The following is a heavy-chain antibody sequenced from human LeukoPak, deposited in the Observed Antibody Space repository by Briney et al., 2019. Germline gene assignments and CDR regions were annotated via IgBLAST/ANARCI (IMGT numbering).Heavy chain of an antibody. D-gene: IGHD1-26*01. CDR1: RFTFSGYG. J-gene: IGHJ4*02. V-gene: IGHV3-23*01. Sequence: GGSLRLSCAASRFTFSGYGMTWVRQAPGNGLELVSSTGGSGGTFYADSVKGRFTISRDNSKDTLYLQMNSLRAEDMAVYYCANQRETQGSYYEFDYWGQGTLVIVSS. CDR3: ANQRETQGSYYEFDY. CDR2: TGGSGGT.